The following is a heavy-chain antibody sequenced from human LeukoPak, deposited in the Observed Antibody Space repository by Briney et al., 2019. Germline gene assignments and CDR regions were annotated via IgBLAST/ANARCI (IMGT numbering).Heavy chain of an antibody. CDR2: IYYSGST. CDR3: ARVGTNTYYYDSSGRNYFDY. Sequence: SETLSLTCTVSGGSISSYYWSWIRQPPGKGLEWIGYIYYSGSTNYNPSLKSRVTISVDTSKNQFSLKLSSVTAADTAVYYCARVGTNTYYYDSSGRNYFDYWGQGTLVIVSS. CDR1: GGSISSYY. J-gene: IGHJ4*02. V-gene: IGHV4-59*01. D-gene: IGHD3-22*01.